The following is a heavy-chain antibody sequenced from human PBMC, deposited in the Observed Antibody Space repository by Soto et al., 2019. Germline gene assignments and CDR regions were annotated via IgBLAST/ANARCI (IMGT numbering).Heavy chain of an antibody. D-gene: IGHD6-6*01. CDR1: GFTFSSYG. V-gene: IGHV3-30*18. Sequence: GGSLRLSCAAPGFTFSSYGMHWVRQAPGKGLEWVAVISYDGSNKYYADSVKGRFTISRDNSKNTLYLQMNSLRAEDTAVYYCAKDRVQSVEQLDFDYWGQGTLVTVSS. J-gene: IGHJ4*02. CDR3: AKDRVQSVEQLDFDY. CDR2: ISYDGSNK.